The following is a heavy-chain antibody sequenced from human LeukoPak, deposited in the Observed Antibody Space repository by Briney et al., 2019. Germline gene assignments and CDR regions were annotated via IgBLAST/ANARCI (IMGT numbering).Heavy chain of an antibody. CDR2: ISSSSSTR. CDR3: ARDRLDGQGWYFDY. Sequence: GGSLRLSCAASGFTFSSYSMNWVRQAPGKGLEWVSYISSSSSTRYYADSVKGRFTISRDNAKNSLYLQMNSLRDEDTAVYYCARDRLDGQGWYFDYWGQGTLVTVSS. CDR1: GFTFSSYS. D-gene: IGHD5-24*01. J-gene: IGHJ4*02. V-gene: IGHV3-48*02.